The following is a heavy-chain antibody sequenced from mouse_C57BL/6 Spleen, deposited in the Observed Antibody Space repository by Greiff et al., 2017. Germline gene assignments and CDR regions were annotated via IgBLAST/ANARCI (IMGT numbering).Heavy chain of an antibody. J-gene: IGHJ2*01. CDR3: ARGVRYYGSSSDYFDY. Sequence: VQLQQSGAELARPGASVKLSCKASGYTFTSYGISWVKQRTGQGLEWIGEIYPRSGNTYYNEKFKGKATLTADKSSSTAYMELRSLTSEDSAVYFCARGVRYYGSSSDYFDYWGQGTTLTVSS. CDR2: IYPRSGNT. D-gene: IGHD1-1*01. V-gene: IGHV1-81*01. CDR1: GYTFTSYG.